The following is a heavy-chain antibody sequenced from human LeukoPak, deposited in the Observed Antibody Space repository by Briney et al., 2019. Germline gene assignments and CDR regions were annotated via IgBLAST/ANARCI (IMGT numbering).Heavy chain of an antibody. Sequence: GGSLRLSXVASGFTFSNYAMNWVRQAPGKGLQWVSGITGSGGSTYHADSVKGRFTISRDNSKNMLYLEMNSLRAEDTAVYYCVIDRTWYSSSWNFDYWGQGTLVTVSS. D-gene: IGHD6-13*01. CDR1: GFTFSNYA. CDR2: ITGSGGST. J-gene: IGHJ4*02. V-gene: IGHV3-23*01. CDR3: VIDRTWYSSSWNFDY.